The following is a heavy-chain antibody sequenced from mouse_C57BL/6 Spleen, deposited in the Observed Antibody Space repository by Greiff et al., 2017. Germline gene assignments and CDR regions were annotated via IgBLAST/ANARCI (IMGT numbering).Heavy chain of an antibody. V-gene: IGHV5-9-1*02. CDR1: GFTFSSYA. CDR3: TRRDYDSFDY. J-gene: IGHJ2*01. Sequence: DVHLVESGEGLVKPGGSLKLSCAASGFTFSSYAMSWVRQTPEKRLEWVAYISSGGDYIYYADTVKGRFTISRDNARNTLYLQMSSLKSEDTAMYYCTRRDYDSFDYGGQGTTLTVSS. CDR2: ISSGGDYI. D-gene: IGHD2-4*01.